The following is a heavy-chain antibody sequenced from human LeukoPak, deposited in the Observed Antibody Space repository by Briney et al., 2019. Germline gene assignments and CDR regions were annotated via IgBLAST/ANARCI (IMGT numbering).Heavy chain of an antibody. Sequence: WVRQPPGKGLEWIGSVYYGRSPYFNPSLESRATISVDTSKNHFSLKMSSVTAADTAVYYCARSSGTGTFSYWGQGTLVTVSS. J-gene: IGHJ4*02. V-gene: IGHV4-39*02. D-gene: IGHD6-25*01. CDR2: VYYGRSP. CDR3: ARSSGTGTFSY.